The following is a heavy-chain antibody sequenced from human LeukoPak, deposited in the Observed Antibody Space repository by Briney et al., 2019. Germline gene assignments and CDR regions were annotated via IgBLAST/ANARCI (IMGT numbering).Heavy chain of an antibody. CDR1: GFTFDDYA. CDR2: ISWNSGSI. CDR3: AKGAEYSYGYATLDY. D-gene: IGHD5-18*01. V-gene: IGHV3-9*01. J-gene: IGHJ4*02. Sequence: GRSLRLSCAASGFTFDDYAMHWVRQAPGKGLEWVSGISWNSGSIGYADSVKGRFTISRDNAKNSLYLQMNSLRAEDTALYYCAKGAEYSYGYATLDYWGQGTLVTVSP.